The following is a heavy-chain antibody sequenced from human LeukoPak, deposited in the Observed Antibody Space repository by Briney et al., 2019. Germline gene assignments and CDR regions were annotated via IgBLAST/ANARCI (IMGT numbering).Heavy chain of an antibody. V-gene: IGHV1-24*01. CDR1: GYTLTELS. Sequence: ASVKVSCKVSGYTLTELSMHWVRQAPGKGLEWMGGFDLEDGETIYAQKFQGRVTMTDDTSTDTAYMELSSLRSEDTAVYYCARSVVITGYYYGMDVWGQGTTVTVSS. CDR3: ARSVVITGYYYGMDV. CDR2: FDLEDGET. J-gene: IGHJ6*02. D-gene: IGHD3-22*01.